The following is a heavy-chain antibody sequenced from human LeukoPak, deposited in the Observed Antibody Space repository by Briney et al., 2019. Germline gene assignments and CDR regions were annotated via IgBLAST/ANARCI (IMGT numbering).Heavy chain of an antibody. CDR2: IYSGGIT. CDR1: GFTVSSNY. Sequence: GGSLRLSCAASGFTVSSNYMSWVRQAPGKGLEWVSVIYSGGITYYADSVKGRFTISRDNSKNTLYLQMNSLRAEDTAVYYCAKARMVAATYRTTFDYWGQGNLVTVSS. D-gene: IGHD2-15*01. J-gene: IGHJ4*02. V-gene: IGHV3-66*01. CDR3: AKARMVAATYRTTFDY.